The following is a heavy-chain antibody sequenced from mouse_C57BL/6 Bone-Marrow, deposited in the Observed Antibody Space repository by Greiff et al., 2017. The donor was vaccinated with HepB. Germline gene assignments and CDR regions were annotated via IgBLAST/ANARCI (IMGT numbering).Heavy chain of an antibody. V-gene: IGHV1-19*01. CDR3: ARGIYYYGSSHYFDY. CDR1: GYTFTDYY. Sequence: VQLKESGPVLVKPGASVKMSCKASGYTFTDYYMNWVKQSPGKSLEWIGVINPYNGGTSYNQKFKGKATLTVDKSSSTAYMELNSLTSEDAAVYYCARGIYYYGSSHYFDYWGQGTTLTVSS. D-gene: IGHD1-1*01. CDR2: INPYNGGT. J-gene: IGHJ2*01.